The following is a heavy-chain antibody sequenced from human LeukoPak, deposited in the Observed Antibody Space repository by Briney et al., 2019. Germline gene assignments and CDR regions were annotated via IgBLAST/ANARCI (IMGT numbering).Heavy chain of an antibody. CDR2: INPNSGGT. Sequence: ASVKVSCKASGYTFTGYYLHWVRQAPGQGLEWMGWINPNSGGTNYGQKFQGRVTMTRDTYISTAYMELSSLRSDDRAVYYCARTYVWGSYRGAFDIWGQGTMVTVSS. CDR3: ARTYVWGSYRGAFDI. D-gene: IGHD3-16*01. CDR1: GYTFTGYY. V-gene: IGHV1-2*02. J-gene: IGHJ3*02.